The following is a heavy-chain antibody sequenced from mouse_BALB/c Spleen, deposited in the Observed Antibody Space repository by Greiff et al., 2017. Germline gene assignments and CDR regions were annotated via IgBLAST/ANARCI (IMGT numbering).Heavy chain of an antibody. D-gene: IGHD2-4*01. CDR2: IWSGGST. Sequence: VQRVESGPGLVQPSQSLSITCTVSGFSLTSYGVHWVRQSPGKGLEWLGVIWSGGSTDYNAAFISRLSISKDNSKSQVFFKMNSLQANDTAIYYCARNDYGYYYAMDYWGQGTSVTVSS. V-gene: IGHV2-2*02. J-gene: IGHJ4*01. CDR3: ARNDYGYYYAMDY. CDR1: GFSLTSYG.